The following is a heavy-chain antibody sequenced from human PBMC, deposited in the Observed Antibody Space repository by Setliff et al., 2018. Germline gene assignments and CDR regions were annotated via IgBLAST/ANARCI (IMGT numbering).Heavy chain of an antibody. D-gene: IGHD3-3*01. Sequence: TLSLTCTVSGGSVGSDFSYWTWIRQPAGKGLEWIGQIYTTWSTNYNPSLKSRVTISLDASKNEFSLRLTSVTAADTAVYYCARVTGFFYVDAWGKGTTVTVSS. J-gene: IGHJ6*03. V-gene: IGHV4-61*09. CDR3: ARVTGFFYVDA. CDR2: IYTTWST. CDR1: GGSVGSDFSY.